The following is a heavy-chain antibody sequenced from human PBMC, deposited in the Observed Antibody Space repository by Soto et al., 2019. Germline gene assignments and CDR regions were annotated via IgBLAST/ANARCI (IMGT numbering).Heavy chain of an antibody. CDR3: ARRWGEGRVDY. J-gene: IGHJ4*02. Sequence: QVQLQESGPGLVKPSGTLSLTCAVSGGSISSSNWWSWVRQPPGKGLEWIGEIYHSGNTNYNPSRKRRFTMAVVKSRNPFSLKLSSVTAADTAVYYCARRWGEGRVDYWGQGTLVTVSS. CDR2: IYHSGNT. D-gene: IGHD3-10*01. CDR1: GGSISSSNW. V-gene: IGHV4-4*02.